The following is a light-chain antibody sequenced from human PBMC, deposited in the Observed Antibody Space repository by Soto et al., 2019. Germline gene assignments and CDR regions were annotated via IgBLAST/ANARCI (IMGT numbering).Light chain of an antibody. CDR2: DDN. V-gene: IGLV1-51*01. Sequence: QSVLTQPPSVSAAPGQKVTISCSGSSSNIENNYVSWYQQLPGAAPKLLIYDDNKRPSGIPDRFSGSKSGTSATLDITGLQTGDEADYYCGTWDTSLSAYVFGTGTKLTVL. J-gene: IGLJ1*01. CDR3: GTWDTSLSAYV. CDR1: SSNIENNY.